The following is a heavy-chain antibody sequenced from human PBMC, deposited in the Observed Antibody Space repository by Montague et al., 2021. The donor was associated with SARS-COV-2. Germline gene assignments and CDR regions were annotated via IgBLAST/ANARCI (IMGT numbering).Heavy chain of an antibody. D-gene: IGHD3-3*01. CDR3: AKDGNGYYDFWSGYYTVQGYYYYYMDV. CDR1: GFTFGSYA. J-gene: IGHJ6*03. Sequence: SLRLSCAASGFTFGSYAMSWVRQAPGKGLEWVSAISGSGGSTYYADSVKGRFTISRDNSKNTLYLQMNSLRAEDTAVYYCAKDGNGYYDFWSGYYTVQGYYYYYMDVGGKGTTVTVSS. V-gene: IGHV3-23*01. CDR2: ISGSGGST.